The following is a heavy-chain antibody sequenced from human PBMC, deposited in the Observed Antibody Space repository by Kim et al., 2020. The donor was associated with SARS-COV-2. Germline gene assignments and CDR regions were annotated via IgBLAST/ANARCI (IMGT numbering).Heavy chain of an antibody. V-gene: IGHV1-3*01. J-gene: IGHJ4*02. CDR3: ARGDRDGYSPFDY. Sequence: SQKFQGRVTITRDTSASTAYMELSSLRSEDTAVYYCARGDRDGYSPFDYWGQGTLVTVSS. D-gene: IGHD4-4*01.